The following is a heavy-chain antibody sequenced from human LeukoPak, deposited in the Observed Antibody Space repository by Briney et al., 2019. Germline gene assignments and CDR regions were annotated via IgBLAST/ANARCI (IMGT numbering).Heavy chain of an antibody. CDR2: ISWNSGSI. Sequence: GGSLRLSCAASGFTFDDYAMHWVRQAPGKGLEWVSGISWNSGSIGYADSVKGRFTISRDNAKNSLYLQMNSLRAEDTALYYCAKDMSGYYTYFLFDYWGQGTLVTVSS. D-gene: IGHD3-3*01. J-gene: IGHJ4*02. CDR1: GFTFDDYA. V-gene: IGHV3-9*01. CDR3: AKDMSGYYTYFLFDY.